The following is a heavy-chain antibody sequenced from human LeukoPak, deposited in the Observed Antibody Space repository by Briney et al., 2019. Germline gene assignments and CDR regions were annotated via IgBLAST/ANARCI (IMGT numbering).Heavy chain of an antibody. CDR1: GFTFRSYS. J-gene: IGHJ4*02. CDR2: VIGSSGST. Sequence: PGGSLRLSCAASGFTFRSYSMNWVRQAPGKGLEWVSTVIGSSGSTFYADSVKGRFTISKDTSKNTLYLHMSSLRADDTAVYYCAKGGYDYVEVAYFDYWGQGTLVTVSS. V-gene: IGHV3-23*01. D-gene: IGHD5-12*01. CDR3: AKGGYDYVEVAYFDY.